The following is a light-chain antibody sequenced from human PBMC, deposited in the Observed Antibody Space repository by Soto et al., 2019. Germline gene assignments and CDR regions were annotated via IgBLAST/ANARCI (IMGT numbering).Light chain of an antibody. J-gene: IGKJ4*01. CDR3: HQSSSTPLT. V-gene: IGKV1-39*01. CDR2: DAS. CDR1: QDISNY. Sequence: DIQMTQSPSSLSASVGDRVTITCQASQDISNYLNWYQQRPGKGPKLLIYDASSLHAGVPSRFSGSGYGTDFTLTISTVQPEDSAIYYCHQSSSTPLTFGGGTRVELK.